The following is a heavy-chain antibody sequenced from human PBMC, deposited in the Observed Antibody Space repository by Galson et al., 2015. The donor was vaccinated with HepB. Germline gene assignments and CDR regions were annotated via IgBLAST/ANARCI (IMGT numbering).Heavy chain of an antibody. CDR1: GFTFSSYS. Sequence: SLRLSCAASGFTFSSYSMNWVRQAPGKGLEWVSSISSSSSYIYYADSVKGRFTISRDNAKNSLYLQMNSLRAEDTAVYYCARDDFWSGSPWTFDIWGQGTMVTVSS. CDR3: ARDDFWSGSPWTFDI. D-gene: IGHD3-3*01. CDR2: ISSSSSYI. J-gene: IGHJ3*02. V-gene: IGHV3-21*01.